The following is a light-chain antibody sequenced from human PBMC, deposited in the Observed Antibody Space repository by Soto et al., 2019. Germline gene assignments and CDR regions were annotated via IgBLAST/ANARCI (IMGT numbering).Light chain of an antibody. Sequence: SALTQPASVSGSPGQSITISCTGTSSDVGYYNYVSWYQQHPGKAPKLMIYEVSNRPSGVSNHFSASKSGNTASLTISGLQAEDEAYYYCSSYTSDNTVVFGGGTKATVL. CDR2: EVS. CDR3: SSYTSDNTVV. J-gene: IGLJ2*01. CDR1: SSDVGYYNY. V-gene: IGLV2-14*01.